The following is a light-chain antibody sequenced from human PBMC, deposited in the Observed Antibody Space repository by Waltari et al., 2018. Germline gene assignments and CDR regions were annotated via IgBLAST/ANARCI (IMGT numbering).Light chain of an antibody. J-gene: IGLJ3*02. CDR3: SSYSSSSALRV. V-gene: IGLV2-14*03. CDR2: DVT. CDR1: RSDVGAFNY. Sequence: QSALTQPASVSGSPGQSITISCPGTRSDVGAFNYVSWYQQHPGKAPKLIIYDVTNRPSGVSSRFSASKFGNMASLTISGLQADDEADYYCSSYSSSSALRVFGGGTKLTVL.